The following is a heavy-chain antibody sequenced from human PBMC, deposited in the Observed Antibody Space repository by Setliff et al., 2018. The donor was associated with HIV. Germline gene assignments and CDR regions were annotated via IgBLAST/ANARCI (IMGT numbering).Heavy chain of an antibody. D-gene: IGHD3-10*01. CDR1: GYRLPSYG. J-gene: IGHJ3*01. CDR2: ISTHNGDT. V-gene: IGHV1-18*01. CDR3: ARYLGGNEFDV. Sequence: SVKVSCKASGYRLPSYGFSWVRQAPGQGLEWVGWISTHNGDTSYAQKVQGRVTMTTDTLTMTTYMELTSLRSDDTSVYYCARYLGGNEFDVWGQGTKVTVSS.